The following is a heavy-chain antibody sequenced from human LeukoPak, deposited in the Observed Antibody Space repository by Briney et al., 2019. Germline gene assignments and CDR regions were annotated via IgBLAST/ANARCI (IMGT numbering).Heavy chain of an antibody. V-gene: IGHV1-2*04. CDR3: ARVSQQWLCDY. CDR2: INPNSGGT. CDR1: GYTVTGYY. Sequence: ASVKVSCKASGYTVTGYYIHWVRQAPGQGLEWMGRINPNSGGTNYAQKFQGWVTMTRDTSISTAYMELSRLRSDDTAVYYCARVSQQWLCDYWGQGTLVTVSS. J-gene: IGHJ4*02. D-gene: IGHD6-19*01.